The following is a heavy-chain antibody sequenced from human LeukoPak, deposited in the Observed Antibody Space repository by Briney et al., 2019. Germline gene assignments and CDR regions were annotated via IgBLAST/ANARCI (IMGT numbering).Heavy chain of an antibody. CDR1: GFTFSSYG. CDR2: ISGSGGST. V-gene: IGHV3-23*01. D-gene: IGHD3-16*01. Sequence: GGTLRLSCAGSGFTFSSYGMSWVRQAPGKGLEWVSAISGSGGSTYYADSVKGRFTISRDNSKNTLYLQMNSLRAEDTAVYYCAKGGSAGAWGYYYYYMDVWGKGTTVTVSS. CDR3: AKGGSAGAWGYYYYYMDV. J-gene: IGHJ6*03.